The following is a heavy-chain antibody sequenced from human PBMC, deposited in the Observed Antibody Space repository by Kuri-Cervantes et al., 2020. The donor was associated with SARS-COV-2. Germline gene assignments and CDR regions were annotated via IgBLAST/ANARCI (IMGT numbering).Heavy chain of an antibody. CDR2: INHSGST. V-gene: IGHV4-34*01. J-gene: IGHJ4*02. D-gene: IGHD3-22*01. CDR3: ARGGSMIVVRRYFDY. Sequence: SETLSLTCAVYGGSFSGYYWSWVRQPPGKGLEWIGEINHSGSTNYNPSLKSRVTISVDTSKNQFSLKLSSVTAADTAVYYCARGGSMIVVRRYFDYWGQGTLVTVSS. CDR1: GGSFSGYY.